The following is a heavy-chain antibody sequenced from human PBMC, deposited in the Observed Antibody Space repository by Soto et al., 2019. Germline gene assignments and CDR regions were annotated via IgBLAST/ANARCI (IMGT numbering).Heavy chain of an antibody. CDR1: GGSISSSSYY. J-gene: IGHJ5*02. CDR2: IYYSGST. CDR3: ARHRPVVVVPAANNWFDP. D-gene: IGHD2-2*01. Sequence: QLQLQESGPGLVKPSETLSLTCTVSGGSISSSSYYWGWIRQPPGKGLEWIGSIYYSGSTYYNPSLKIRVTISVDTSKNQFSLKLSSVTAADTAVYYCARHRPVVVVPAANNWFDPWGQGTLVTVSS. V-gene: IGHV4-39*01.